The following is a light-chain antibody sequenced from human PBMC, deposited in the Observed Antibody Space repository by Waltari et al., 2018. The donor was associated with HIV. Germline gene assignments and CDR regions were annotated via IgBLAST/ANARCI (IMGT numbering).Light chain of an antibody. CDR1: SSNIGSNYD. CDR2: DKS. Sequence: QPVLTQPPSVSGAPGQMVTISCTGNSSNIGSNYDVYWYQQVTGTAPKLLLHDKSNRPSGVPDRFSGSRSGTSASLAITGLQADDEADYYCQSFDRSLSGSIFGGGTSLTVL. J-gene: IGLJ2*01. CDR3: QSFDRSLSGSI. V-gene: IGLV1-40*01.